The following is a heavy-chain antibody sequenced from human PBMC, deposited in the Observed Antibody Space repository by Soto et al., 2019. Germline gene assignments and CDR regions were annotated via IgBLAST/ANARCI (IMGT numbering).Heavy chain of an antibody. Sequence: SETLSLTCPVSGGSINSRSYYWGWIRQTPGKGLEQPESMYYSGSTYYNPSLKSRVTIYVDTSKNQFSLKLSSVTDAGTAVYYCAADTVTVYYYYYGMDVWGQGTKVT. CDR2: MYYSGST. CDR3: AADTVTVYYYYYGMDV. CDR1: GGSINSRSYY. V-gene: IGHV4-39*01. J-gene: IGHJ6*01. D-gene: IGHD4-17*01.